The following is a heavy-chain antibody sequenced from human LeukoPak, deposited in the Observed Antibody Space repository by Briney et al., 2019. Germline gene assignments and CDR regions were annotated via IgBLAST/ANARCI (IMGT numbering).Heavy chain of an antibody. CDR1: GFTFSSYS. V-gene: IGHV3-7*01. CDR3: ARDLSGVTGYTYGRGIDY. D-gene: IGHD5-18*01. J-gene: IGHJ4*02. Sequence: GGSLRLSCAASGFTFSSYSMNWVRQAPGKGLEWVANIKKDGSEKYYVDSMKGRFTISRDNAKTSLYLQLNSLRAEDTAVYYCARDLSGVTGYTYGRGIDYWGQGTLVTVSS. CDR2: IKKDGSEK.